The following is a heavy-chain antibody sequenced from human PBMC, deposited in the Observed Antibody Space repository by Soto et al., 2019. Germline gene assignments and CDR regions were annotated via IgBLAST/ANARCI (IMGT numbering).Heavy chain of an antibody. V-gene: IGHV3-23*01. D-gene: IGHD5-18*01. CDR3: AKESSGYSYGFPYYFDY. J-gene: IGHJ4*02. CDR1: GFTFSSYA. CDR2: ISGSGGST. Sequence: GGSLRLSCAASGFTFSSYAMSWVRQAPGKGLEWVSAISGSGGSTYYADSVKGRFTISRDNSKNTLYLQMNSLRAEDTAVYYCAKESSGYSYGFPYYFDYWGQGTLVTVSS.